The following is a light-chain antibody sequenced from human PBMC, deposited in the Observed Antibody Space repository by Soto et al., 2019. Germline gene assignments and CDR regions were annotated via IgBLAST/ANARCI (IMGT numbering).Light chain of an antibody. CDR1: QSVASSH. CDR2: DAA. Sequence: EIVLTQSPGTLSLSPGERATRSCRASQSVASSHLAWYRQKPGQTPRLLIYDAAIRATGIPDRVSGSGSGTDITRTISSLEPEDFAVYYCQQYGSAPFTCGPGTKVDIK. V-gene: IGKV3-20*01. CDR3: QQYGSAPFT. J-gene: IGKJ3*01.